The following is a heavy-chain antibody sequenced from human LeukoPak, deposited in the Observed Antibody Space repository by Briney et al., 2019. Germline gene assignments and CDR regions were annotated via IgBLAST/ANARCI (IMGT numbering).Heavy chain of an antibody. J-gene: IGHJ5*02. CDR1: GFTFSSYW. CDR2: IKQDGSEK. V-gene: IGHV3-7*04. CDR3: ARDQNIVVVVAADTYNWFDP. Sequence: PGGSLRLSCAASGFTFSSYWMSWVRQAPGKGLEWVANIKQDGSEKYYVDSVKGRFTISRDNAKDSLYLQMNSLRAEDTAVYYCARDQNIVVVVAADTYNWFDPWGQGTLVTVSS. D-gene: IGHD2-15*01.